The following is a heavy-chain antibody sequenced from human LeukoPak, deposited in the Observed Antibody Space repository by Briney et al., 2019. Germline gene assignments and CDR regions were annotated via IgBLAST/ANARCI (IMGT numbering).Heavy chain of an antibody. J-gene: IGHJ4*02. CDR1: GFTFSSYS. Sequence: PGGSLRLSCAASGFTFSSYSMNWVRQAPGRGLEWVSSIRFTGSYIYYADSVKGRFTVSRDNAQNSLTLQMNSLRAEDTAVYYCARDGPAAGLYFDYWGQGTLVTVSS. D-gene: IGHD6-13*01. CDR3: ARDGPAAGLYFDY. CDR2: IRFTGSYI. V-gene: IGHV3-21*04.